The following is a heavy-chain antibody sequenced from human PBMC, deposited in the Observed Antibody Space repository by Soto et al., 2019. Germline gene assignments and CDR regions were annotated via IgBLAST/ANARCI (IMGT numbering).Heavy chain of an antibody. CDR2: INTNTGNP. CDR3: ARGSPSIDYGFYYYYYYGMDV. CDR1: GYTFTSYA. V-gene: IGHV7-4-1*01. J-gene: IGHJ6*02. Sequence: GASVKISCKASGYTFTSYAMNWVRQAPGQGLEWMGWINTNTGNPTYAQGFTGRFVFSLDTSVSTAYLQICSLKAEDTAVYYCARGSPSIDYGFYYYYYYGMDVWGQGTTVTVSS. D-gene: IGHD3-10*01.